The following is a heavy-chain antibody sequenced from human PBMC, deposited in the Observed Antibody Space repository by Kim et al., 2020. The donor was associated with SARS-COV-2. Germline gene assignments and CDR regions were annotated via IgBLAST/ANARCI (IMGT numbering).Heavy chain of an antibody. CDR1: GFTFNYAW. D-gene: IGHD3-10*01. J-gene: IGHJ4*01. V-gene: IGHV3-15*01. CDR3: TTDRHSGSGYADY. CDR2: VKSKTDGETP. Sequence: GGSLRLSCAASGFTFNYAWMSWVRQAPGKGLEWVGRVKSKTDGETPDYAAPVKGRFTVSRDDSKNTLYLQMNSLKTEDTAVYYCTTDRHSGSGYADYWGQGTLVTVSS.